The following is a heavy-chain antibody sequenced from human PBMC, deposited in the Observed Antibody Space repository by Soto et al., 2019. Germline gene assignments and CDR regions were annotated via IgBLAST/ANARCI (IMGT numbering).Heavy chain of an antibody. D-gene: IGHD6-13*01. CDR1: GCSITRSIFY. J-gene: IGHJ4*02. Sequence: QLQLQESGPRLVKPSETLALTCAVSGCSITRSIFYCVWIRHPPEQGLESIGSIHYSVSTYYNPSLNTRVPTYVATYKNHLSLKLTSVTTADTAVYYCARQSTGYSVEVDYWGQGTLVTVSS. V-gene: IGHV4-39*01. CDR3: ARQSTGYSVEVDY. CDR2: IHYSVST.